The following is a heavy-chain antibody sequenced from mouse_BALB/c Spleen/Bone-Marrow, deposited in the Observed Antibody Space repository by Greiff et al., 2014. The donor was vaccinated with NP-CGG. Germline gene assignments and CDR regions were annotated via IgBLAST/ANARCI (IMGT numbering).Heavy chain of an antibody. D-gene: IGHD1-1*01. CDR2: IDLANGNT. Sequence: EVKLVESGAELVKPGASVKLSCTASGFNIKDTYMHWVKQRPEQGLEWIGRIDLANGNTKYDPKFQGKATITADTSSNTAYLQLSSLTSEDTAVYYGAPYYYGSSQFAYWGQGTLVTVSA. CDR1: GFNIKDTY. CDR3: APYYYGSSQFAY. V-gene: IGHV14-3*02. J-gene: IGHJ3*01.